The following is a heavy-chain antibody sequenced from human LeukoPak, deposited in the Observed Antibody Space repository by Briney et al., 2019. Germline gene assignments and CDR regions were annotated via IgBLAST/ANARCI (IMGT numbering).Heavy chain of an antibody. CDR2: ISYDGSNK. V-gene: IGHV3-30-3*01. J-gene: IGHJ5*02. CDR3: AREEVVVAATYWFDP. Sequence: PGGSLRLSCAASGFTFSSYAMHWVRQAPGKGLEWVAVISYDGSNKYYADSVKGRFTISRDNSKNTLYLQMNSLRAEDTAVYYCAREEVVVAATYWFDPGAREPWSPPPQ. D-gene: IGHD2-15*01. CDR1: GFTFSSYA.